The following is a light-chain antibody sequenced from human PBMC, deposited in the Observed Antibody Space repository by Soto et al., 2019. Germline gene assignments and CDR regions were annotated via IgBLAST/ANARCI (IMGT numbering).Light chain of an antibody. CDR3: QSYDSSLSGSVV. V-gene: IGLV2-8*01. CDR2: EVT. Sequence: QSARTQPPSASGSPGQSVTISCPGTSSDVGGYNYVSWYQQYPGRAPKLMIYEVTKRPSGVPDRFSGSKSGNTASLTVSGLQAEDEADYYCQSYDSSLSGSVVFRGGTQLTVL. J-gene: IGLJ2*01. CDR1: SSDVGGYNY.